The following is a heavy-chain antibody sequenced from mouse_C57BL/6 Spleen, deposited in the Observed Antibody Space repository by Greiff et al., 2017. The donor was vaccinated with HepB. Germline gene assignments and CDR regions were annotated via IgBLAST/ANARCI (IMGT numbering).Heavy chain of an antibody. D-gene: IGHD2-5*01. Sequence: QVQLKESGPGLVQPSQSLSITCTASGFSLTSYGVHWVRQSPGKGLEWLGVIWSGGSTDYNAAFISRLSISKDNSKSQVFFKMNSLQAEDTAIFYCARNSFYSNYGWFAYWGQGTLVTVSA. J-gene: IGHJ3*01. CDR1: GFSLTSYG. CDR2: IWSGGST. V-gene: IGHV2-2*01. CDR3: ARNSFYSNYGWFAY.